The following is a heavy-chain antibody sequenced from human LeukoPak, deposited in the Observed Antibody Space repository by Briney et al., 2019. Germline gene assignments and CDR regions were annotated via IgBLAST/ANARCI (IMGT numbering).Heavy chain of an antibody. D-gene: IGHD3-22*01. CDR3: AREKGYDSSGYYEGFDY. V-gene: IGHV1-2*02. Sequence: ASVKVSCKASGYTFTGYCMHWVRQAPGQGLEWMGWINPNSGGTNYAQKFQGRVTMTRDTSISTAYMELSRLRSDDTAVYYCAREKGYDSSGYYEGFDYWGQGTLVTVSS. CDR1: GYTFTGYC. J-gene: IGHJ4*02. CDR2: INPNSGGT.